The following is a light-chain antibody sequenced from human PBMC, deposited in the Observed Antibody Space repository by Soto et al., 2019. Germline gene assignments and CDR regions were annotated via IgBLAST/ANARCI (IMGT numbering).Light chain of an antibody. CDR3: HQSQSSPST. J-gene: IGKJ1*01. V-gene: IGKV1-39*01. CDR1: QTINYY. CDR2: EAS. Sequence: DIQMTQSPPSLSASVGGSVTITCRASQTINYYLNWYQQKPLKDPTLLVHEASYLERGLPYRFSGSGSRTNFTLTFSRLKHKDFATDYCHQSQSSPSTFGQGTKVEV.